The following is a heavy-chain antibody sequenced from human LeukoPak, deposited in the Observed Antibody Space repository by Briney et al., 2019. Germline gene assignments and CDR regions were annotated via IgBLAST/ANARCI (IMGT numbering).Heavy chain of an antibody. CDR3: ARATQTYYYYYMDV. Sequence: PSETLSLTCTVSGGSISSSYYWGWIRQPPGKGLEWIGRIYYSGSTYYNPSLKSRVTISVDTSKNQFSLKLSSVTAADTAVYYCARATQTYYYYYMDVWGKGTTVTVSS. CDR1: GGSISSSYY. CDR2: IYYSGST. J-gene: IGHJ6*03. V-gene: IGHV4-39*07.